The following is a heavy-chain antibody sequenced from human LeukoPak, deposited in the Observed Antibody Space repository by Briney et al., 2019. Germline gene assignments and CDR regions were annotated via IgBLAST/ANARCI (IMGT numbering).Heavy chain of an antibody. Sequence: PAGGSLRLSCAASGFTFSCYWMHWGRQAPGKGLVWVSRINSVGSSTSDADSVKGRLTISRDNAKNTLYLQMNSLRVEDTAVYYCPRGDGYAQSDWGQGTLVTVSS. CDR1: GFTFSCYW. J-gene: IGHJ4*02. CDR3: PRGDGYAQSD. CDR2: INSVGSST. D-gene: IGHD5-18*01. V-gene: IGHV3-74*01.